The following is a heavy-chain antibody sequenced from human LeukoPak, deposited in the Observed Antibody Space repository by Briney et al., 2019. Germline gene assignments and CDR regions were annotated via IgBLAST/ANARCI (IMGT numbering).Heavy chain of an antibody. J-gene: IGHJ6*02. V-gene: IGHV3-21*01. CDR2: ISSSSSYI. D-gene: IGHD1-26*01. CDR1: GFTFSSYS. CDR3: AREWELLDYYGMDV. Sequence: PGGSLRLSCAASGFTFSSYSMNWVRQAPGKGLEWVSSISSSSSYIYYADSVKGRFTTSRDNAKSSLYLQMNSLRAEDTAVYYCAREWELLDYYGMDVWGQGTTATVSS.